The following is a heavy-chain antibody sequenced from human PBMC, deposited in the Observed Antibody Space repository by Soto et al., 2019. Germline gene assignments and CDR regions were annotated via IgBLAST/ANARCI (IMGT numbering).Heavy chain of an antibody. Sequence: GGSLRLSCAASGFTFSSYAMSWVRQAPGKGLEWVSAISGSGGSTYYADSVKGRFTISRDNSKNTLYLQMGSLRAEDMAVYYCARSGDSYYFDYWGQGTLVTVSS. D-gene: IGHD3-10*01. V-gene: IGHV3-23*01. CDR2: ISGSGGST. CDR3: ARSGDSYYFDY. J-gene: IGHJ4*02. CDR1: GFTFSSYA.